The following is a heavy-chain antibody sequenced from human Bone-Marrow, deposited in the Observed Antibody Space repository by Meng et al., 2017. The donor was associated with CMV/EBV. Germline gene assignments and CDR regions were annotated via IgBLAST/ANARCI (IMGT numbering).Heavy chain of an antibody. CDR2: IYYSGST. D-gene: IGHD2-2*01. CDR1: GGSISSDDYY. CDR3: ARLTIPHGMDV. V-gene: IGHV4-30-4*08. Sequence: SETLSLTCTVSGGSISSDDYYWSWIRQPPGKGLEWIGYIYYSGSTYYSPSLKRRVTISVDTSKNQFSLKLSSMTAADTAVYYCARLTIPHGMDVCGQGTTVTVSS. J-gene: IGHJ6*02.